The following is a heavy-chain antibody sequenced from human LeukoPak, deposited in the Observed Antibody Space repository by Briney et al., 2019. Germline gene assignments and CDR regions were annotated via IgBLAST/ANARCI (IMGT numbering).Heavy chain of an antibody. V-gene: IGHV3-53*01. D-gene: IGHD4-17*01. CDR2: IYSGGDT. J-gene: IGHJ6*02. CDR1: GFTVSGNY. Sequence: GGSLRLSCAASGFTVSGNYMSWVRQAPGKGLEWVSVIYSGGDTYYADSVKGRFTISRDNAKNSLYLQMNSLRAEDTAVYYCARDPGDYDRDYYGMDVWGQGTTVTVSS. CDR3: ARDPGDYDRDYYGMDV.